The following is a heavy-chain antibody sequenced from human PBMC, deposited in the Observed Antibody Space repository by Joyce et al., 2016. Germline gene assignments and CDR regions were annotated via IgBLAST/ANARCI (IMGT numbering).Heavy chain of an antibody. Sequence: QVQLVQSGAEVKKPGASVKVSCKASGYTFTNYDINWVRQATGQGLEWMGWVNPHSDNTGYAQNVQDRVSITWSTSISTAYMELSSLTSEDTAVYFCARLGYDFWSGSGEYYFDYWGQGTLVTVSS. CDR2: VNPHSDNT. J-gene: IGHJ4*02. D-gene: IGHD3-3*01. CDR1: GYTFTNYD. CDR3: ARLGYDFWSGSGEYYFDY. V-gene: IGHV1-8*01.